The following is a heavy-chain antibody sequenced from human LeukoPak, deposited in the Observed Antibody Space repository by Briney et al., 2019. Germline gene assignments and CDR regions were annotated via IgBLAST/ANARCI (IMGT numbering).Heavy chain of an antibody. CDR2: INPNSGGT. CDR3: ARDGSRDGYNSGIYYYYYYMDV. J-gene: IGHJ6*03. CDR1: GYTFTGYY. Sequence: ASVKVSCKASGYTFTGYYMHWVRQAPGQGLEWMGWINPNSGGTNYAQKFQGRVTMTRDTSISTAYMELSRLRSDDTAVYYCARDGSRDGYNSGIYYYYYYMDVWGKGTTVTVSS. V-gene: IGHV1-2*02. D-gene: IGHD5-24*01.